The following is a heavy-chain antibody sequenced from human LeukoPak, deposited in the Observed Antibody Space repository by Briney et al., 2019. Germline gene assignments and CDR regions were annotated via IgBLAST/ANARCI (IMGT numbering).Heavy chain of an antibody. CDR3: AKDTDSSGNAPLFDY. Sequence: SGGSLRLSCAASGFTFSSYWMHWVRQAPGKGLVWVSRINSDGSSTSYADSVKGRFTISRDNAKNTLYLQMNSLRAEDTALYYCAKDTDSSGNAPLFDYWGQGTLVTVSS. J-gene: IGHJ4*02. V-gene: IGHV3-74*01. D-gene: IGHD3-22*01. CDR1: GFTFSSYW. CDR2: INSDGSST.